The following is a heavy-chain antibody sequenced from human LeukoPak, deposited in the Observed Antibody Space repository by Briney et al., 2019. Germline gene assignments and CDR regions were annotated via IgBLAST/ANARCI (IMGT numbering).Heavy chain of an antibody. CDR3: AREGRAGFYYFDY. CDR2: ISSSSSYI. D-gene: IGHD3-10*01. V-gene: IGHV3-21*01. Sequence: PGGSLRLSCAASGFTFSSYSMNWVRQAPGKGLEWVSSISSSSSYIYYADSVKGRFTISRDNAKNSLYLQMNSLRAEDTAVYYCAREGRAGFYYFDYWGQGTLVTVSS. CDR1: GFTFSSYS. J-gene: IGHJ4*02.